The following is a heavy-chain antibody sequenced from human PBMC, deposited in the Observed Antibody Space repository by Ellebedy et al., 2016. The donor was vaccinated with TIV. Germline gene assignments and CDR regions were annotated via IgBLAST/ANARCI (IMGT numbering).Heavy chain of an antibody. Sequence: PGGSLRLSCAASGFTFSSYAMSWVRQAPGKGLEWVSTISHTGGRTYYAYSVGGRFTISRDNSKKTLYLQMNSLSAEDTAVYYCAKGRGGGSDSSAPRYYFDYWGLGTLVTVSS. D-gene: IGHD3-22*01. V-gene: IGHV3-23*01. CDR2: ISHTGGRT. J-gene: IGHJ4*02. CDR3: AKGRGGGSDSSAPRYYFDY. CDR1: GFTFSSYA.